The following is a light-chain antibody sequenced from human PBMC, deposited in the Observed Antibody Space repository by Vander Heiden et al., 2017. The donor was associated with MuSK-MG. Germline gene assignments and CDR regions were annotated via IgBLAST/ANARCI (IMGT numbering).Light chain of an antibody. CDR1: SRDVGGSTY. V-gene: IGLV2-14*01. Sequence: QSALTQPASVSGSPGQSITISCTGTSRDVGGSTYVSWYQQPPGKAPKLMIYDVSNRPPGVTNRFSGSKSGNTASLTISGLQAEDEADYYCSSYTSSSTWVFGGGTKLTVL. J-gene: IGLJ3*02. CDR3: SSYTSSSTWV. CDR2: DVS.